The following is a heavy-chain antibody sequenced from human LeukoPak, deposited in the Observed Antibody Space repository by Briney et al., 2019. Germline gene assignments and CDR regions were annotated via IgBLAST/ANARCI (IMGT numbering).Heavy chain of an antibody. CDR1: GGSFSGYY. V-gene: IGHV4-34*01. D-gene: IGHD6-6*01. CDR3: ARRRTPVAARAYFDY. CDR2: INHSGST. Sequence: TSETLSLTCAVYGGSFSGYYWSWIRQPPGKGLEWIGEINHSGSTNYSPSLKSRVTISVDTSKNQFSLKLSSVTAADTAVYYCARRRTPVAARAYFDYWGQGTLVTVSS. J-gene: IGHJ4*02.